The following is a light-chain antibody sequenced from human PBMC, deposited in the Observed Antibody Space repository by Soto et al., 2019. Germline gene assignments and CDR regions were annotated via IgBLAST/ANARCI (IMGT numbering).Light chain of an antibody. CDR2: EVS. CDR1: SSDVGGYRY. J-gene: IGLJ1*01. Sequence: QSVLTQPASVSGSPGQSITISCTGTSSDVGGYRYVSWYQQHPGKAPKLIIYEVSHRPSGISSRFSGSKSGNTASLTISGLQTEDEADYYCISYTDRQSYLFGTGTKVTVL. CDR3: ISYTDRQSYL. V-gene: IGLV2-14*01.